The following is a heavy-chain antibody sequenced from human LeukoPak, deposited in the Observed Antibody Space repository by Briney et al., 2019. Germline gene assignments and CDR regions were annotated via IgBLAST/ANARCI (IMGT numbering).Heavy chain of an antibody. CDR1: GLTFCDYD. Sequence: GGSLRLSCAACGLTFCDYDMHGAGHARGKGLEWVSGISWNSGSIGYADSVKGRFTISRDNAKNSLYLQMNSLRAEDMALYYCARESTGFDYWGQGTLVTVSS. D-gene: IGHD3-10*01. CDR2: ISWNSGSI. CDR3: ARESTGFDY. J-gene: IGHJ4*02. V-gene: IGHV3-9*03.